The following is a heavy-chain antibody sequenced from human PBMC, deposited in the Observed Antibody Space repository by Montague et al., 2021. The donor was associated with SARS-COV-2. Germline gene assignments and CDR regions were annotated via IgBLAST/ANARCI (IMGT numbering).Heavy chain of an antibody. CDR1: GGSFSNHY. D-gene: IGHD3-16*01. Sequence: SETLSLTCAVSGGSFSNHYWSWIRQPPGKGLEWIGESNERGITNYNPSLQSRVTISVDTSKNQFSLRLSLVAAADTAVYYCVRDGGNWYYFDYWGQGALVTVSS. CDR2: SNERGIT. CDR3: VRDGGNWYYFDY. V-gene: IGHV4-34*01. J-gene: IGHJ4*02.